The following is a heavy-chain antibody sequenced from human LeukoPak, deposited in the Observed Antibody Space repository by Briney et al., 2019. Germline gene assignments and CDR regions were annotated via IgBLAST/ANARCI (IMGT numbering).Heavy chain of an antibody. CDR1: GFTFSSYS. CDR3: ARGRGLTLSYHYFDY. Sequence: GGSLILSCAASGFTFSSYSMNWVRQAPGKGLEWVSSISSSSSYIYYADSVKGRFTISRDNAENSLYLQVNSLRDEDTAVYYCARGRGLTLSYHYFDYWGQGTLVTVSS. J-gene: IGHJ4*02. D-gene: IGHD3-10*01. CDR2: ISSSSSYI. V-gene: IGHV3-21*01.